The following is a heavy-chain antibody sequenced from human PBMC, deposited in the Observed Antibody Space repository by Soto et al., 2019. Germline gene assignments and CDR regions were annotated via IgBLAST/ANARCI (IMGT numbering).Heavy chain of an antibody. V-gene: IGHV1-18*01. CDR3: ARETSTVATPKYYAGMDV. CDR2: ISAYNGNT. D-gene: IGHD4-17*01. CDR1: GYTFTNYG. J-gene: IGHJ6*02. Sequence: QVQLVQYGAEVKKPGASVKVSCKASGYTFTNYGISWVRQAPGQGLEWMGWISAYNGNTNYEQKLTATTTSNTDTATSTAYMDLRSLNSYYTALDYCARETSTVATPKYYAGMDVWGQGTTVTVSS.